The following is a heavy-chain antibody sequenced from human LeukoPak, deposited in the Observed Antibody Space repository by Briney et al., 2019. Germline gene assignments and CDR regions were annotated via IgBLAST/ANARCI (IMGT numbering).Heavy chain of an antibody. V-gene: IGHV4-34*01. J-gene: IGHJ6*02. D-gene: IGHD5-18*01. CDR2: INHSGST. CDR1: GGAFSGYY. Sequence: PSDTLSLTCAVYGGAFSGYYWRWIRQPPGKGLEGMGEINHSGSTNYNPSLKSRVTISVDTSKNQFSLKLSSVTAADTAVYYCATGKKLWLLYYYGMDVWGQGTTVTVSS. CDR3: ATGKKLWLLYYYGMDV.